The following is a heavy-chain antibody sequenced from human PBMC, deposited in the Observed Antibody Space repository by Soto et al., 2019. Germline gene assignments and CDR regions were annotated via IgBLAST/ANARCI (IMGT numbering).Heavy chain of an antibody. D-gene: IGHD3-10*01. CDR2: VSGSGDST. J-gene: IGHJ4*02. CDR1: GFTLSEYG. V-gene: IGHV3-23*04. Sequence: ELQVVESGGGLVQPGGSLRLTCAASGFTLSEYGTSWVRQAPGKGLEWVSVVSGSGDSTYYTDSVKGRFTISRDSSKNKVCLQMNSLRAEDTAVYYCATSNYGERDWGQGTLVTVSS. CDR3: ATSNYGERD.